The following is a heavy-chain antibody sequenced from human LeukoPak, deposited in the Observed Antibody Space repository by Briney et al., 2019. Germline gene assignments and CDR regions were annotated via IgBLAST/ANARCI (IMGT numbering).Heavy chain of an antibody. D-gene: IGHD3-22*01. CDR2: ISAYNGNT. Sequence: GASVKVSCKASGYTFTSYGISWVRQAPGQGLEWMGWISAYNGNTNYAQKLQGRVTMTTDTSTSTAYMELRSLRSDDTAVYYCARDYYDSSGLKGFDPWGQGTLVTVSS. J-gene: IGHJ5*02. V-gene: IGHV1-18*01. CDR1: GYTFTSYG. CDR3: ARDYYDSSGLKGFDP.